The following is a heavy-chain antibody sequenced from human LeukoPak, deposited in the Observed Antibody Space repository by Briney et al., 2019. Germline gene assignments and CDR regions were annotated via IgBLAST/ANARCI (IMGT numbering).Heavy chain of an antibody. CDR1: RYSFTAHY. CDR2: INPDNGAT. CDR3: ARARINTIFGVVPRYDVDV. Sequence: ASVKVSCKASRYSFTAHYIHWVRQAPGQGLEWMGWINPDNGATNYAQRLQGRVTVTRDTSITTVYMALSSLKPDDTAAYYCARARINTIFGVVPRYDVDVWGQGTTVTVSS. J-gene: IGHJ6*02. V-gene: IGHV1-2*02. D-gene: IGHD3-3*01.